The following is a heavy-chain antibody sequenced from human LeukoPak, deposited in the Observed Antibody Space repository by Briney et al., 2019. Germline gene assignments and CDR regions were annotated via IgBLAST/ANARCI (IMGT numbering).Heavy chain of an antibody. CDR2: IKTTADDGTT. V-gene: IGHV3-15*01. CDR1: GFTFTNAW. Sequence: GGPLRLSCAASGFTFTNAWMSCVRQAPGKGLEWVGRIKTTADDGTTDYPTPVKGRFTISRDDSKNTLFLQMNSLKTEDTAVYYCTTGLGSSGWYLAFDIWGQGTMVTVSS. CDR3: TTGLGSSGWYLAFDI. J-gene: IGHJ3*02. D-gene: IGHD6-19*01.